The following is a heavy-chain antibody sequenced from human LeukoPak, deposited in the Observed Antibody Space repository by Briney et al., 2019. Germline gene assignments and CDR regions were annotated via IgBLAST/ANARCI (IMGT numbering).Heavy chain of an antibody. J-gene: IGHJ4*02. V-gene: IGHV4-4*02. CDR2: IYHSGST. Sequence: SETLSLTCAVSGGGISSSNWWSWVRQPPGKGLEWIGEIYHSGSTNYNPSLKSRVTVSVDKSKNQFSLKLSSVTAADTAVYHCARGVPVAGLDFWGQGTLVTVSS. D-gene: IGHD6-19*01. CDR1: GGGISSSNW. CDR3: ARGVPVAGLDF.